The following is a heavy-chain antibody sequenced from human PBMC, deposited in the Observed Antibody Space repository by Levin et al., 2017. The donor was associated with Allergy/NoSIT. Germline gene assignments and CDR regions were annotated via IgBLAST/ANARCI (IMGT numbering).Heavy chain of an antibody. J-gene: IGHJ3*02. Sequence: GESLKISCAASGFTVSSHYMSWVRQAPGKGLEWVSVIYSGGSTYYADSVKGRFTISRDNSKNTLYLQMNSLRAEDTAVYYCARASGLLWFGESHDAFDIWGQGTMVTVSS. V-gene: IGHV3-66*02. CDR1: GFTVSSHY. CDR2: IYSGGST. CDR3: ARASGLLWFGESHDAFDI. D-gene: IGHD3-10*01.